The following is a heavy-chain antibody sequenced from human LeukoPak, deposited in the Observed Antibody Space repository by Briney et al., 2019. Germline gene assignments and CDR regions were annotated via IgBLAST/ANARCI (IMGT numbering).Heavy chain of an antibody. Sequence: GGSLRLSCAASGFTFSNYAMSWVRQASGKGLEWVSVISGSGGITYYADSVKGRFTISRDNSKNTLYLQMNSLRAEDTAIYYCAKGGCSASSCPVDYWGQGTLVTVSS. J-gene: IGHJ4*02. CDR3: AKGGCSASSCPVDY. CDR2: ISGSGGIT. V-gene: IGHV3-23*01. CDR1: GFTFSNYA. D-gene: IGHD2-15*01.